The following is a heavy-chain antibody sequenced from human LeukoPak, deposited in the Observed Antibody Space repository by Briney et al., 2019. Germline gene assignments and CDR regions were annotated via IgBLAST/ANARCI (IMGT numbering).Heavy chain of an antibody. J-gene: IGHJ5*02. Sequence: GESLKISFKGSGYSFTSYWIGWVRQMPGKGLEWMGIIYPGDSDTRYSPSFQGQVTISADKSISTAYLQWSSLKASDTAMYYCARGGRRYYGSGSYPNWFDPWGQGTLVTVSS. CDR1: GYSFTSYW. CDR2: IYPGDSDT. V-gene: IGHV5-51*01. CDR3: ARGGRRYYGSGSYPNWFDP. D-gene: IGHD3-10*01.